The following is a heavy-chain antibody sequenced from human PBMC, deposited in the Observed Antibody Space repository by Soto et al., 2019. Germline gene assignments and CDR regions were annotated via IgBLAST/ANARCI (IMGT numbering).Heavy chain of an antibody. D-gene: IGHD6-13*01. Sequence: SETLSLTCTVSGGSISSYYWSWIRQPPGKGLEWIGYIYYSGNTNYNPSLKSRVTISVDTSKNQFSLKLSSVTAADTAVYYCARRYSSAFDIWGQGTMVTVSS. CDR1: GGSISSYY. CDR2: IYYSGNT. J-gene: IGHJ3*02. V-gene: IGHV4-59*08. CDR3: ARRYSSAFDI.